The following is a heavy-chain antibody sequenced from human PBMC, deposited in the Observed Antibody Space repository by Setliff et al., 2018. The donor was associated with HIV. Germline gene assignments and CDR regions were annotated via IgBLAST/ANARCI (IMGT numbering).Heavy chain of an antibody. CDR1: GASISSGNW. D-gene: IGHD3-10*01. CDR3: ARSRSDASRYYGSGNRFDP. CDR2: IFHTGST. Sequence: SETLSLTCAVSGASISSGNWWSWVRQSPGKGLEWIGEIFHTGSTNYNPSLKSRVTISVDTSKNHFSLNVSSLTAADTALYFCARSRSDASRYYGSGNRFDPWGQGTLVTVSS. J-gene: IGHJ5*02. V-gene: IGHV4-4*02.